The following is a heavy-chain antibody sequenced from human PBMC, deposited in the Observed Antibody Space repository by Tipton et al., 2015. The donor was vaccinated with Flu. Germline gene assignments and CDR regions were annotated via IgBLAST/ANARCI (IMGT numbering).Heavy chain of an antibody. V-gene: IGHV3-7*03. D-gene: IGHD2-21*01. J-gene: IGHJ4*02. Sequence: SLRLSCAASGFSFSNYWMLWVRQAPGKGLEWVANIKQDGSKIYYVDSVKGRFTISRDNAKNSLYLQMNSLRAEDTAVYYCARQLGGGDCYWGQGTLVTVSS. CDR1: GFSFSNYW. CDR3: ARQLGGGDCY. CDR2: IKQDGSKI.